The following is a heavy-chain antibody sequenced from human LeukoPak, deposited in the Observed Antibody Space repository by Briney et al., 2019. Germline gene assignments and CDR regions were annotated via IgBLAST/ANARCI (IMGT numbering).Heavy chain of an antibody. D-gene: IGHD3/OR15-3a*01. Sequence: GGALRLFCAASVFTFSSYIMNGGREAPGRGRECVSYISSSRSDIYYADSVRGRFTISRDNAKNSLYLQMNIVRAEDTAVYYCERDEQADSPPDAMDVWGPGNTVTVSS. CDR1: VFTFSSYI. V-gene: IGHV3-21*01. J-gene: IGHJ6*02. CDR2: ISSSRSDI. CDR3: ERDEQADSPPDAMDV.